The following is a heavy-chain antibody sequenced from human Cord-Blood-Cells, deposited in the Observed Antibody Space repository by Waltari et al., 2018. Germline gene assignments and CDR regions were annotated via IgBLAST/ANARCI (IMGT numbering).Heavy chain of an antibody. CDR3: ARDLGYYGSGSYWYFDL. CDR1: GGTFSSYA. J-gene: IGHJ2*01. CDR2: IIPIFGTA. V-gene: IGHV1-69*01. D-gene: IGHD3-10*01. Sequence: QVQLVQSGAEVKKPGSSVKVSCKASGGTFSSYAISWVRQAPGQGLEWMGEIIPIFGTANYAQKFQGRVTITADECTSTAYMELSSLRSEDTAVYYCARDLGYYGSGSYWYFDLWGRGTLVTVSS.